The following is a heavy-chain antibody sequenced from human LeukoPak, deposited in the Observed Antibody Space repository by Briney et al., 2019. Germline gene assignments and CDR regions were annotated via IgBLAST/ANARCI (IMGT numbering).Heavy chain of an antibody. CDR2: ISSSSSYI. D-gene: IGHD3-10*01. V-gene: IGHV3-21*01. CDR1: GFTFSSHS. CDR3: ARGGEVYLTAASRAFDI. J-gene: IGHJ3*02. Sequence: GGSLRLSCAASGFTFSSHSMNWVRQAPGKGLEWVSSISSSSSYIYYADSVKGRFTISRDNAKNSLYLQMNSLRAEDTAVYYCARGGEVYLTAASRAFDIWGQGTMVTVSS.